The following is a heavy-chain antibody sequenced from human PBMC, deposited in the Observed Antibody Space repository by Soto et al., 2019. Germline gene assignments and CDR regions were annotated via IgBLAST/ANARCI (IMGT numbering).Heavy chain of an antibody. CDR2: VNPSGGHT. CDR3: ARAGHVVVVTAALDY. D-gene: IGHD2-21*02. V-gene: IGHV1-46*01. Sequence: EASVKVSCKASGYTFTSYYMHWVRQAPGQGLEWMGAVNPSGGHTTYAQHFLGRVTMTRDTSTGTLYMELTSLTSDVTAIYYCARAGHVVVVTAALDYWGQGTLVTVSS. J-gene: IGHJ4*02. CDR1: GYTFTSYY.